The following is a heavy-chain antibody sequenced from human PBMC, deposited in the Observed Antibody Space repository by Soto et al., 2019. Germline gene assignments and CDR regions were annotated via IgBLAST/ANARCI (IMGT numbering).Heavy chain of an antibody. CDR2: ISAGDGDT. J-gene: IGHJ3*02. D-gene: IGHD1-1*01. CDR1: GYPFTIYG. Sequence: QVQLVQSGAEVKKPGASVKVSCKASGYPFTIYGLHWVRQAPGRSLEWMGCISAGDGDTKYSQKFQGRVTITRDTSASAAHLELYPRTSEDTSVYDCERNTTCNDDALDIWGPGTLVTVSS. V-gene: IGHV1-3*01. CDR3: ERNTTCNDDALDI.